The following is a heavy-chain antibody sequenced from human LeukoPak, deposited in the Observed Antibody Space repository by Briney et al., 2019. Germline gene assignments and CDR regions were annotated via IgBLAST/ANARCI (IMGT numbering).Heavy chain of an antibody. J-gene: IGHJ4*02. CDR2: MNPNSGNT. CDR3: ARGFTRQYYDFWSGYYTYYFDY. CDR1: GYTFTSYD. V-gene: IGHV1-8*01. D-gene: IGHD3-3*01. Sequence: ASVKVSCKASGYTFTSYDINWVRQATGQGLEWMGWMNPNSGNTGYAQKFQGRVTMIRNTSISTAYMELSSLRSEDTAVYYCARGFTRQYYDFWSGYYTYYFDYWGQGTLVTVSS.